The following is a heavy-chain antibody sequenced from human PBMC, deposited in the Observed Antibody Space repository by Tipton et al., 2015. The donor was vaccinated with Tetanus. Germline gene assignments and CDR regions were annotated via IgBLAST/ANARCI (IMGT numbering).Heavy chain of an antibody. CDR2: IGGDGDGI. CDR3: ARVIRRSMIGYGVFDS. J-gene: IGHJ4*02. D-gene: IGHD4-17*01. V-gene: IGHV3-23*01. Sequence: GSLRLSCAASGFTFSDYYMNWVRQAPGKGLEWVSVIGGDGDGIQYADSVKGRFTISRDNSKNTVYLQMNSLRAEDTALYFCARVIRRSMIGYGVFDSWGQGTLVAVSS. CDR1: GFTFSDYY.